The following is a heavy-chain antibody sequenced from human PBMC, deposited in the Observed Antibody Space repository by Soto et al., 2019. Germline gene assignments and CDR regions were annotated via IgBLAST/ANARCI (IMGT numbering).Heavy chain of an antibody. D-gene: IGHD3-16*02. J-gene: IGHJ4*02. CDR3: ARLSDYVWGSYRYFDY. CDR2: IIPIFGTA. V-gene: IGHV1-69*06. Sequence: QVQLVQSGAEVKKPESSVKVSCKASGGTFSSYAISWVRQAPGHGLEWMGGIIPIFGTANYAQKFQGRVTITADKSTSTACMELSSLRSEDTAVYYCARLSDYVWGSYRYFDYWGQGTLVTVSS. CDR1: GGTFSSYA.